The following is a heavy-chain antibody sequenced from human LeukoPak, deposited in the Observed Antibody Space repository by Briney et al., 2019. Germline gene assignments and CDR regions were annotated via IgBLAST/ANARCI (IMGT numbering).Heavy chain of an antibody. D-gene: IGHD2-21*01. CDR2: ISGSSSYI. Sequence: GGSLRLSCAASGFIFSSHSMNWVRQAPGKGLEWVSSISGSSSYIYYADSVKGRFTLFRDNAKNSLYLHMTSLRAEDTAIYYCARDLRGGSYDGGDFYYYYGMDVWGQGTTVTVAS. J-gene: IGHJ6*02. CDR1: GFIFSSHS. V-gene: IGHV3-21*01. CDR3: ARDLRGGSYDGGDFYYYYGMDV.